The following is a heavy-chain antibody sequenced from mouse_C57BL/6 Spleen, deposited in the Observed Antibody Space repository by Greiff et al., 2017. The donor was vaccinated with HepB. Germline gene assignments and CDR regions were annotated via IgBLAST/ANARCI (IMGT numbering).Heavy chain of an antibody. D-gene: IGHD1-1*02. CDR2: IDPEDGDT. J-gene: IGHJ3*01. V-gene: IGHV14-4*01. CDR1: GFNIKDDY. CDR3: ARSCVCCGCDDALAY. Sequence: EVQLQQSGAELVRPGASVKLSCTASGFNIKDDYMHWVKQRPEQGLEWIGRIDPEDGDTEYASKFRGKATITADTSSNTAYLQLSSLTSEDTAVDYCARSCVCCGCDDALAYWGQGTPVTVSA.